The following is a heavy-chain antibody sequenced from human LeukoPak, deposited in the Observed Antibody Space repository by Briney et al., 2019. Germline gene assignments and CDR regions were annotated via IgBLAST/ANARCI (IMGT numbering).Heavy chain of an antibody. Sequence: GGSLRLSCAASGFMFSRYAMIWVRQTPGKGLEWVSAITETGAGTYYADSVKGRFTMSRDNSRNTLYLQMNSPRAEDTAVYYCAKDRSYYDSGGYRNFDYWGQGTLVTVSS. CDR3: AKDRSYYDSGGYRNFDY. CDR1: GFMFSRYA. CDR2: ITETGAGT. J-gene: IGHJ4*02. V-gene: IGHV3-23*01. D-gene: IGHD3-22*01.